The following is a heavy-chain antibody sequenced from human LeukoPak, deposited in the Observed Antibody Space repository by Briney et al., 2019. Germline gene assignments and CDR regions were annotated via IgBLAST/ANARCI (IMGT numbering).Heavy chain of an antibody. Sequence: RWASVKVSCKASGYTFTGYYMHWVRQAPGQGLEWMGWMNPNSGNTGYAQKFQGRVTMTRNTSISTAYMELSSLRSEDTAVYYCARRKRAVAGVAFDYWGQGTLVTVSS. V-gene: IGHV1-8*02. J-gene: IGHJ4*02. D-gene: IGHD6-19*01. CDR2: MNPNSGNT. CDR1: GYTFTGYY. CDR3: ARRKRAVAGVAFDY.